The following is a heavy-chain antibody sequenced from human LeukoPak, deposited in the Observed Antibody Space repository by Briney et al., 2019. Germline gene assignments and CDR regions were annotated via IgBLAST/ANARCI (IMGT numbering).Heavy chain of an antibody. J-gene: IGHJ4*02. CDR3: ARVERIAAAGYYFDY. CDR1: DGPFSGYY. D-gene: IGHD6-13*01. CDR2: INHSGSA. V-gene: IGHV4-34*01. Sequence: SETLSLTCAVYDGPFSGYYCSWIRRPPGKGLEWIGEINHSGSANYNPSLKSRVTILLDTSKNQFSLKLSSVTAADTAVYYCARVERIAAAGYYFDYWGQGTLVTVSS.